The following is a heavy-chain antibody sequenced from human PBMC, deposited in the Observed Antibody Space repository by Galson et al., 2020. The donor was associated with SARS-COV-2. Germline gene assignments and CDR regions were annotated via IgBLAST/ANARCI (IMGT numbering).Heavy chain of an antibody. D-gene: IGHD5-12*01. V-gene: IGHV1-24*01. CDR2: FDPEAGET. CDR1: GYTLTELS. CDR3: ATWPAALGVNSWYDLLYY. Sequence: ASVKVSCKVSGYTLTELSMHWVRQAPGTGLEWMGGFDPEAGETIYAQKFQGRVTMTEDTSTDTAYMELSSVRSEDTAVYYCATWPAALGVNSWYDLLYYWGQGTLVTVSS. J-gene: IGHJ4*02.